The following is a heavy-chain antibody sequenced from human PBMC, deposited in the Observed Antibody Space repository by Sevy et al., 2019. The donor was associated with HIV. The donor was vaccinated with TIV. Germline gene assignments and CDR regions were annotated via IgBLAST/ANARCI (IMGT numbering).Heavy chain of an antibody. J-gene: IGHJ6*03. V-gene: IGHV4-39*01. CDR1: GGSISSISNY. CDR2: LYYEGTT. CDR3: ASLSPFYHYMDV. Sequence: SETLSLTCGVSGGSISSISNYWGWIRQPPGRELEWIGSLYYEGTTYYNPSLQSGVRISGNTSKNLFSQDLTSVTAADTAVYYCASLSPFYHYMDVWGKGTTVTVSS.